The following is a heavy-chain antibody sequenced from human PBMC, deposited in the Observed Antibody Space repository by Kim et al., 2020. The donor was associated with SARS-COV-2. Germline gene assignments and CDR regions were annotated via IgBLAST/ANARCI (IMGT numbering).Heavy chain of an antibody. CDR2: INPDTDKT. Sequence: ASVKVSCKTSGYMFTSHYIHWVRQAPGQGLEWMGWINPDTDKTHYAQRFQGRVTVTGDTSISTAYMELSSLKSDDTAVYYCARSNGWSHFDNWGRGVPVSVSS. CDR3: ARSNGWSHFDN. V-gene: IGHV1-2*02. CDR1: GYMFTSHY. J-gene: IGHJ4*02. D-gene: IGHD6-19*01.